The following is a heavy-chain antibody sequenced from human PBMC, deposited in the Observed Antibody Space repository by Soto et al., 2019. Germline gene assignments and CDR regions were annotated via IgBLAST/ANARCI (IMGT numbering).Heavy chain of an antibody. Sequence: QVQLVQSGAEVKKPGSSVKVSCKASGGTFSSYAISWVRQAPGQGLEWMGGIIPLSGTANYAQKFQGRVTITADESTSTAYMELSSLRSEDTAVYCCAGSQGSITSLEIYDYYSYGMDVWGQGPTVTVSS. CDR1: GGTFSSYA. D-gene: IGHD2-2*01. CDR2: IIPLSGTA. CDR3: AGSQGSITSLEIYDYYSYGMDV. J-gene: IGHJ6*02. V-gene: IGHV1-69*01.